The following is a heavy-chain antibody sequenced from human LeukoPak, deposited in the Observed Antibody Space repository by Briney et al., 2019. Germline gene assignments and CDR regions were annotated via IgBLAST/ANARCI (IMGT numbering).Heavy chain of an antibody. CDR2: ISSSGST. CDR1: GDSISSGDYY. V-gene: IGHV4-61*02. CDR3: ARDKVYFYCSGGSCYWSYYFDY. D-gene: IGHD2-15*01. Sequence: SQTLSLTCTVSGDSISSGDYYWSWIRQPAGKGLEWIGRISSSGSTNYNPSLKSRVTMSVDTSKNQFSLKLSSVTAADTAVYYCARDKVYFYCSGGSCYWSYYFDYWGQGTLVTVSS. J-gene: IGHJ4*02.